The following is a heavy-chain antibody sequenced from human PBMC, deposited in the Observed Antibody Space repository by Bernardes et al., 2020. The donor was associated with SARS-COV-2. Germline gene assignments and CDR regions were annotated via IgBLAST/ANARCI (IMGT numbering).Heavy chain of an antibody. CDR1: GGSFSGYY. J-gene: IGHJ5*02. CDR3: ARGQKYSSSWYSPFDP. Sequence: SEPLSLTCAVYGGSFSGYYWSWIRQPPGKGLEWIGEINHSGSTNYNPSLKSRVTISVDTSKNQFSLKLSSVTAADTAVYYCARGQKYSSSWYSPFDPWGQGTLVTVSS. D-gene: IGHD6-13*01. CDR2: INHSGST. V-gene: IGHV4-34*01.